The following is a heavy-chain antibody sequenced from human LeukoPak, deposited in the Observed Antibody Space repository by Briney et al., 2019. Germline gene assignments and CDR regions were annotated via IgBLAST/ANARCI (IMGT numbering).Heavy chain of an antibody. Sequence: PGGSLRLSCAASGFIVSSNYMSWVRQAPGKGLEWVSVIYSGGTTYYADSVKGRFTISRDNRKNTLYLQMNSLRAEDTAVYYCARTRTYSYDSSGHYYPTHFDHWGQGTLVTVSS. V-gene: IGHV3-66*01. D-gene: IGHD3-22*01. CDR1: GFIVSSNY. CDR3: ARTRTYSYDSSGHYYPTHFDH. J-gene: IGHJ4*02. CDR2: IYSGGTT.